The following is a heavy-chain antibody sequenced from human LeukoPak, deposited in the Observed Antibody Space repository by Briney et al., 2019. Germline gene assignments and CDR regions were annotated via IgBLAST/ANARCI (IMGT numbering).Heavy chain of an antibody. CDR2: ICSGGST. CDR3: TRTSSGWYSY. V-gene: IGHV3-66*01. J-gene: IGHJ4*02. D-gene: IGHD6-19*01. Sequence: GGSLRLSCAASGFTVSTNYMNWVRQAPGKGLEWVSIICSGGSTNYADSVKGRFTISRDNSKNTLYLQMNSLRAEDTAVYYCTRTSSGWYSYWGQGTLVTVSS. CDR1: GFTVSTNY.